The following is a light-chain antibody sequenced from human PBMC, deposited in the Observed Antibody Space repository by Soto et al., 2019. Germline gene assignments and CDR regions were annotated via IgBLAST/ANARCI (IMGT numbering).Light chain of an antibody. J-gene: IGKJ1*01. Sequence: IVLTQSPGTLSLSLGERATLSCRASQSVSSNYLAWYQQKPGQAPRLLIYGASSRATGIPDRFSGSGSGTDFILAISRLEPEDFAVYYCQQYGTSPRTFGQGTKVDIK. CDR1: QSVSSNY. V-gene: IGKV3-20*01. CDR3: QQYGTSPRT. CDR2: GAS.